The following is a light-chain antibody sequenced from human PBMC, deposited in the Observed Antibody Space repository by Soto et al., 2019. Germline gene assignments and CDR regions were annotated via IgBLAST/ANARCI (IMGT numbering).Light chain of an antibody. CDR3: QQYGYSFRA. CDR2: GAS. CDR1: QSVSSTY. Sequence: EILLTQSPGTLSLSPGERATLSCRASQSVSSTYLSWYQLKPGQAPRLLIYGASSRATGIPDRFSGGGSGTDFTLTISRLEPEDVAVYYCQQYGYSFRAFGQGTKVEL. J-gene: IGKJ1*01. V-gene: IGKV3-20*01.